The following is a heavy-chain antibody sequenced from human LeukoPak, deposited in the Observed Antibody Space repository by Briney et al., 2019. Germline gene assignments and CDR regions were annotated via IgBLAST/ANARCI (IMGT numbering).Heavy chain of an antibody. CDR2: IYTTGST. V-gene: IGHV4-4*09. CDR1: GGSINNFY. D-gene: IGHD1-26*01. Sequence: PSETLSLTCTVSGGSINNFYWSWIRQRPGKGLEWIGFIYTTGSTNYNPSLKSRVTISVDTSRNQFSLKLTSVTAADTAVYYCARWGLSGDYSYLDYWGQGTLVTVSS. J-gene: IGHJ4*02. CDR3: ARWGLSGDYSYLDY.